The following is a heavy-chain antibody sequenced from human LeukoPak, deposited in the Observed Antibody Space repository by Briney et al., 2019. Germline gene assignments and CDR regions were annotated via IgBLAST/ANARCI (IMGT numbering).Heavy chain of an antibody. CDR3: VASDDLLTGYYNRPFDY. D-gene: IGHD3-9*01. CDR2: INHSGST. V-gene: IGHV4-34*01. J-gene: IGHJ4*02. CDR1: GGAFIGYY. Sequence: WETLLLTCAVYGGAFIGYYWSWIRQPPGKGLKLIGEINHSGSTNYNPSLKSRLMISVDTSKHQFSMKLSSLTAPDTAVYYCVASDDLLTGYYNRPFDYWAQGPLVTVCS.